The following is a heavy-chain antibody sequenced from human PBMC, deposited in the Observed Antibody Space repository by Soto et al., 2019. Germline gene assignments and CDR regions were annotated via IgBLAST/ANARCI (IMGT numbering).Heavy chain of an antibody. Sequence: ESGGGLVQPGRSLRLSCAASGFTFDDYAMHWVRQAPGKGLEWVSGISWNSGSIGYADSVKGRFTISRDNAKNSLYLQMNSLRAEDTALYYCAKDANWDDEGFVGPFDYWGQGTLVTVSS. V-gene: IGHV3-9*01. D-gene: IGHD1-20*01. J-gene: IGHJ4*02. CDR3: AKDANWDDEGFVGPFDY. CDR1: GFTFDDYA. CDR2: ISWNSGSI.